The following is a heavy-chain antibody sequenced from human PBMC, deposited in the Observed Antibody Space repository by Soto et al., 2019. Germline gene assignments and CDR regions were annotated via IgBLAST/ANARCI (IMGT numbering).Heavy chain of an antibody. CDR2: IGGRDGST. CDR1: GFTFSSYA. J-gene: IGHJ1*01. D-gene: IGHD6-19*01. V-gene: IGHV3-23*01. CDR3: AREDSGWYGEFFQY. Sequence: DVQLLESGGALVQPGGSLRLSCAASGFTFSSYAMAWVRQAPGKGLEWVSKIGGRDGSTDYADAVKGRFTISRDNSKNTLHLQMSRLRGEDMAVYYCAREDSGWYGEFFQYWGQGTLVTVSS.